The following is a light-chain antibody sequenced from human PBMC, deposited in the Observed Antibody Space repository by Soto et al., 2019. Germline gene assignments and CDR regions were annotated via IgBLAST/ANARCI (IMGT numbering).Light chain of an antibody. CDR3: QQLNSYPST. CDR1: QGISTS. Sequence: DIQLTQSPPFLSASVGDRVTITCRASQGISTSLAWYQQKPGKAPKLLIYTASTLQSGVPSRFSGSGSGTEFTLTISSLQPEDFATYYCQQLNSYPSTFGQGTRLEIK. J-gene: IGKJ5*01. CDR2: TAS. V-gene: IGKV1-9*01.